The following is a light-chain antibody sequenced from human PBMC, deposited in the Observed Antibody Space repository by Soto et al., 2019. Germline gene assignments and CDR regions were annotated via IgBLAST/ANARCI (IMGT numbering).Light chain of an antibody. CDR3: SSYTSRSTRV. Sequence: QSVLTQPASVSGSPGQSITISCTGTSSDVGGYNYVSWYQQHPGKAPKLMIYEVSNRPSGVSNRFSGSKSGNTASLTISGLQSEDEAAYYCSSYTSRSTRVFGGGTKLTVL. J-gene: IGLJ3*02. CDR1: SSDVGGYNY. V-gene: IGLV2-14*01. CDR2: EVS.